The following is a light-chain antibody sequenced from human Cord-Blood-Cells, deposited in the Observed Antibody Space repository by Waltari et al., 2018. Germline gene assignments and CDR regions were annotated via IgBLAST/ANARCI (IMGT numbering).Light chain of an antibody. J-gene: IGLJ2*01. CDR1: SSDVGGYNY. CDR2: EVS. Sequence: QSALTQPPSASGSPGQSVTISCTGTSSDVGGYNYVSWYQQHPGKAPTPVIYEVSKRPSGVPERFSGSKSGNTAALTVSGLQAEDEADYYCSAYAGSNNVVFGGGTKLTVL. V-gene: IGLV2-8*01. CDR3: SAYAGSNNVV.